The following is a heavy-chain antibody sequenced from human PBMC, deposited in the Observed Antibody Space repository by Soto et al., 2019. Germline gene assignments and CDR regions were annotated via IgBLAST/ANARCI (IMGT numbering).Heavy chain of an antibody. J-gene: IGHJ2*01. CDR2: IGTAGDT. CDR3: ARDYCSGGSCPHDKNCYFDL. CDR1: GFTFSSYD. V-gene: IGHV3-13*01. Sequence: EVQLVESGGGLVQPGGSLRLSCAASGFTFSSYDMHWVRQATGKGLEWVSAIGTAGDTYYPGSVKGRFTISRENAKNSLYIQMNSLRAGDTAVYYRARDYCSGGSCPHDKNCYFDLWGRGTLVTVSS. D-gene: IGHD2-15*01.